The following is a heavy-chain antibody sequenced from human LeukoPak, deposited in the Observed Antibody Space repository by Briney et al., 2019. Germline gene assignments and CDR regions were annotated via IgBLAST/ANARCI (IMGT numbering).Heavy chain of an antibody. CDR2: IYTSGTT. CDR1: DGSISSYY. V-gene: IGHV4-4*07. D-gene: IGHD4-23*01. Sequence: SETLSLTCTVSDGSISSYYWTWVRQPAGKGLEWIGRIYTSGTTNYNPSLKSRVTMSVDTSKNQFSLKLSSVTAADTAVYYCARANSRNDAFDIWGQGTMVTVSS. CDR3: ARANSRNDAFDI. J-gene: IGHJ3*02.